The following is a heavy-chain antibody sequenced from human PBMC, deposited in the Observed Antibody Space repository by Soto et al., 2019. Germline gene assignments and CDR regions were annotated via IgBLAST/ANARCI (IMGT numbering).Heavy chain of an antibody. CDR2: IYHSGST. CDR1: GGSISSSNW. D-gene: IGHD6-19*01. Sequence: PSETLSLTCAVSGGSISSSNWWSWVRQPPGKGLEWIGEIYHSGSTNYNPSLKSRVTISVDKSKNQFSLKLSSVTAADTAVYYCATAVWLVGAEYFQHWGQGTLVTVSS. J-gene: IGHJ1*01. V-gene: IGHV4-4*02. CDR3: ATAVWLVGAEYFQH.